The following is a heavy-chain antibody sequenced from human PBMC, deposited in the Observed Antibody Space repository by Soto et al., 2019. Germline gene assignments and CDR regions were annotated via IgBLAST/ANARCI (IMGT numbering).Heavy chain of an antibody. CDR2: IWYDGSNK. D-gene: IGHD6-6*01. CDR1: GFTFSSYG. V-gene: IGHV3-33*01. J-gene: IGHJ6*02. CDR3: ARDEGSLSEADYYYYGMDV. Sequence: PGGSLRLSCAASGFTFSSYGMHWVRQAPGKGLEWVAVIWYDGSNKYYADSVKGRFTISRDNSKNTLYLQMNSLRAEDTAVYYCARDEGSLSEADYYYYGMDVWGQGTTVTVSS.